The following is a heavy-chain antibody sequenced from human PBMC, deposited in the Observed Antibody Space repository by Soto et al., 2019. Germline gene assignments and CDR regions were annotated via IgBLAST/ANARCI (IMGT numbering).Heavy chain of an antibody. Sequence: QVQLVQSGAEVKKPGSSVTVSCKASGGTFGNSAISWVRQAPGQGLEWMGGIIPIFPTPDYEQKFQGRVTICADESTTTAYMASASLSSEDRAVYYCGRDKDRLQVGGNYYYAMDVCGQGPTVTVS. CDR2: IIPIFPTP. CDR1: GGTFGNSA. J-gene: IGHJ6*02. CDR3: GRDKDRLQVGGNYYYAMDV. D-gene: IGHD6-25*01. V-gene: IGHV1-69*12.